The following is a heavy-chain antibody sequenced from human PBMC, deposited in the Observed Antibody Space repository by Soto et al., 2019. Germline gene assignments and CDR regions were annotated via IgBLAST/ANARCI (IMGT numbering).Heavy chain of an antibody. Sequence: PLSLTCFVSGYFIGAGGYYWSWIRHHPGKGLEWIGSFYSSGSIIYNPSLRSRVSISGDMSTNQFSMSLTSVTAADTARYYCARMYSSGSGWFHPWGQGXLVTV. CDR2: FYSSGSI. J-gene: IGHJ5*02. D-gene: IGHD6-19*01. V-gene: IGHV4-31*02. CDR3: ARMYSSGSGWFHP. CDR1: GYFIGAGGYY.